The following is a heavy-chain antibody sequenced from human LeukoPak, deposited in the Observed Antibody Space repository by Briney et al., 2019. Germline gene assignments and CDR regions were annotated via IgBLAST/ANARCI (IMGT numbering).Heavy chain of an antibody. CDR1: GGSISSYY. CDR3: ARVSSGWNEGHLDY. Sequence: SETLSLTCTVSGGSISSYYWSWSRQPPGKGLEWIGYIYYSGSTNYNPSLKSRVTISVDTSKNQFSLKLSSVTAADTAVYYCARVSSGWNEGHLDYWGQGTLVTVSS. CDR2: IYYSGST. D-gene: IGHD6-19*01. V-gene: IGHV4-59*01. J-gene: IGHJ4*02.